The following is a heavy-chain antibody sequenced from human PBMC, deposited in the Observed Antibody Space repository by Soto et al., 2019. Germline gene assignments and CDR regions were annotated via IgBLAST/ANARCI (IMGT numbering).Heavy chain of an antibody. V-gene: IGHV3-30*04. CDR2: ISYDGSNK. Sequence: GGSLRLSCAASGFTFSSYAMHWVRQAPGKGLEWVAVISYDGSNKYYADSVKGRFTISRDNSKNTLYLQMNSLRAEDTAVYYCACASNKLGIDEDWFDPWGQGTLVTVSS. J-gene: IGHJ5*02. CDR3: ACASNKLGIDEDWFDP. CDR1: GFTFSSYA. D-gene: IGHD7-27*01.